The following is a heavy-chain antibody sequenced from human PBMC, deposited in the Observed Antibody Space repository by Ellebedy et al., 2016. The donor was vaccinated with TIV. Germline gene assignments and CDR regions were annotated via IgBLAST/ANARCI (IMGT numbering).Heavy chain of an antibody. J-gene: IGHJ4*02. CDR3: ARQSGGSPPALAY. CDR2: IYPGDSDT. Sequence: PGRSLRLSCKGSGYSLTSYWIGWVRQMPGKGLEWMGIIYPGDSDTRYSPSFQGQVTISVDKSISTAYLQWSSLKASDTAMYYCARQSGGSPPALAYWGQGTLVTVSS. CDR1: GYSLTSYW. V-gene: IGHV5-51*01. D-gene: IGHD1-26*01.